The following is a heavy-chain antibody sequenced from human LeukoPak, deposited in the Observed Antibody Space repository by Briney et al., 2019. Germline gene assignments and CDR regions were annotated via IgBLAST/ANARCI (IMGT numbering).Heavy chain of an antibody. V-gene: IGHV4-59*02. CDR3: AREVVPYCSGGSCYYNWFDP. CDR1: GGSVGRYY. Sequence: SETLSLTCTVSGGSVGRYYWSWIRQPPGKGLEWIGHIYYSGSTNYNPSLKSRVTISQDTSKNQFSLKLSSVTAADTAVYYCAREVVPYCSGGSCYYNWFDPWGQGTLVTVSS. J-gene: IGHJ5*02. CDR2: IYYSGST. D-gene: IGHD2-15*01.